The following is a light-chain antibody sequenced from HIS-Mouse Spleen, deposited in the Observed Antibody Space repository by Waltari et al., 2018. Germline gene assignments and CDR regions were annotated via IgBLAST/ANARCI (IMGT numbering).Light chain of an antibody. Sequence: SYELTQPPSVSVSPGQTARITCPGDALPKQYAYWYQQKPGQAPVLVIYKDSERPSGIPERFSGSSSGTTVTLTISGVQAKDEADYYCQSADSSGTYSVVFGGGTKLTVL. CDR1: ALPKQY. J-gene: IGLJ2*01. V-gene: IGLV3-25*03. CDR2: KDS. CDR3: QSADSSGTYSVV.